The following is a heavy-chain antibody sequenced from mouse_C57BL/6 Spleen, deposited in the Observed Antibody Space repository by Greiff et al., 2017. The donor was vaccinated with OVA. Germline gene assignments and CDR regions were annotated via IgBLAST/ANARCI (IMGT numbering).Heavy chain of an antibody. V-gene: IGHV1-55*01. CDR3: ARAELGRRYFDV. Sequence: VQLQQPGAELVKPGASVKMSCKASGYTFTSYWITWVKQRPGQGLEWIGDIYPGSGSTNYNEKFKSKATLTVDTSSSTAYMQLSSLTSEDSAVYDCARAELGRRYFDVWGTGTTVTVSS. CDR2: IYPGSGST. D-gene: IGHD4-1*01. J-gene: IGHJ1*03. CDR1: GYTFTSYW.